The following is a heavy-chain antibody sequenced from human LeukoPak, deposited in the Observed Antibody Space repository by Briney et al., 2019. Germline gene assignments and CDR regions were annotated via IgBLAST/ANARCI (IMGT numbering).Heavy chain of an antibody. J-gene: IGHJ4*02. CDR1: GFTFSSYA. CDR2: ISGSGGST. Sequence: GGSLRLSCAASGFTFSSYAMSWVRQAPGKGLEWVSAISGSGGSTYYADSVKGRFTISRDNSKNTLYLQMNSLRAEDTAVYYCAKDAAWTTVTWNYYFDYWGQGTLVTVSS. D-gene: IGHD4-17*01. CDR3: AKDAAWTTVTWNYYFDY. V-gene: IGHV3-23*01.